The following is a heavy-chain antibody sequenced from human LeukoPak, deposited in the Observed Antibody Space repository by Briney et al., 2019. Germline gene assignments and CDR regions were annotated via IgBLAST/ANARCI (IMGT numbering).Heavy chain of an antibody. CDR2: INPNSGGT. J-gene: IGHJ5*02. V-gene: IGHV1-2*02. D-gene: IGHD6-13*01. CDR3: ARGPDSSSWYGSSKNWFDP. Sequence: ASVKVSCKASGYTFTGYYMHWVRQAPGQGLEWMGWINPNSGGTNYAQKFQGRVTMTRDTSISTAYMELSRLRFDDTAVYYCARGPDSSSWYGSSKNWFDPWGQGTLVTVSS. CDR1: GYTFTGYY.